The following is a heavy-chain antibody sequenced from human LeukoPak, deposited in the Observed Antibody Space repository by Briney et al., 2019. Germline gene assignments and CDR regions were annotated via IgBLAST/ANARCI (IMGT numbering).Heavy chain of an antibody. D-gene: IGHD3-9*01. CDR1: GFTFSSYA. J-gene: IGHJ4*02. Sequence: PGRSLRLSCAASGFTFSSYAMHWVRQAPGKGLEWVAVISYDGSNKYYADSVKGRFTISRDNSKSTLYLQMNSLRAEDTAVYYCARGVGPYDILTGYLDYWGQGTLVTVSS. V-gene: IGHV3-30-3*01. CDR2: ISYDGSNK. CDR3: ARGVGPYDILTGYLDY.